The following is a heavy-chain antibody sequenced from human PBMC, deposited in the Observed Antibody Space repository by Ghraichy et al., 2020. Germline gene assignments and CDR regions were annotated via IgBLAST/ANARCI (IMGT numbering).Heavy chain of an antibody. CDR2: VSHVGLSK. V-gene: IGHV3-30-3*01. J-gene: IGHJ6*02. CDR1: GFTFSTYS. CDR3: ARDIKSSSWSYYFYAMDV. D-gene: IGHD6-13*01. Sequence: GGSLRLSCAASGFTFSTYSMHWVRQAPGKGLEWVAVVSHVGLSKYYADSVKGRFTISRDNSKNTLYLQMNSLRAEDTAVYFCARDIKSSSWSYYFYAMDVWGQGTTVTVSS.